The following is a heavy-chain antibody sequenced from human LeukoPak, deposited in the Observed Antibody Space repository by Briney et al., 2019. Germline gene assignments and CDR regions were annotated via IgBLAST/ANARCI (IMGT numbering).Heavy chain of an antibody. Sequence: GGSLRLSCAASGFTFSSYSMNWVRQAPGKGLEWVSSISSSSSYIYYADSVKGRFTISRDNAKNSLYLQMNSLRVEDTAVYYCAREDLDYDFWSGSISFDPWGQGTLVTVSS. CDR3: AREDLDYDFWSGSISFDP. V-gene: IGHV3-21*01. CDR2: ISSSSSYI. J-gene: IGHJ5*02. D-gene: IGHD3-3*01. CDR1: GFTFSSYS.